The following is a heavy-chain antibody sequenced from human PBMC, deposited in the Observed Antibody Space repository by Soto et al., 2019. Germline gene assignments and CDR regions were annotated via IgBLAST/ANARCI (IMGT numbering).Heavy chain of an antibody. CDR3: ARDHAYTSAEGYYYGMDV. J-gene: IGHJ6*02. CDR2: ISSSGSTI. V-gene: IGHV3-48*03. D-gene: IGHD1-26*01. Sequence: PGGSLRLSCAASGFTFSSYEMNWVRQAPGKGLEWVSYISSSGSTIYYADSVKGRFTISRDNAKNSLYLQMNSLRAEDTAVYYCARDHAYTSAEGYYYGMDVWGQGTTVTVSS. CDR1: GFTFSSYE.